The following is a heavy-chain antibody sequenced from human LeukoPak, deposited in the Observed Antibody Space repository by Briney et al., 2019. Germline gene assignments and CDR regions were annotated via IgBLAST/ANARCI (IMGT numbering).Heavy chain of an antibody. J-gene: IGHJ5*02. D-gene: IGHD2/OR15-2a*01. CDR1: GGSISSSSYS. Sequence: ASETLSLTCTVSGGSISSSSYSWSWIRQSPGKGLEWIGYIYYSGSTNYNPSLKSRVTTSVDTSKNQFSLKLSSVTAADTAVYYCARAVTWVNWLDPWGQGTLVTVSS. V-gene: IGHV4-61*01. CDR2: IYYSGST. CDR3: ARAVTWVNWLDP.